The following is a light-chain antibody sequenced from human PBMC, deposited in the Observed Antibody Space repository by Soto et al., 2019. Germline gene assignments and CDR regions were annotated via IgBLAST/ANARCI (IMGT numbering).Light chain of an antibody. V-gene: IGKV3-20*01. J-gene: IGKJ2*01. CDR3: QQYGSSPPYT. CDR1: HSVSSTY. Sequence: EIVLTQSPGTLSLSPGERATLSCRASHSVSSTYLAWYQQKPGQAPRLLIYGASSMATGIPDRFSGSESGTDFTLTISRLEPEDFAVYYCQQYGSSPPYTFGQGPKLEIK. CDR2: GAS.